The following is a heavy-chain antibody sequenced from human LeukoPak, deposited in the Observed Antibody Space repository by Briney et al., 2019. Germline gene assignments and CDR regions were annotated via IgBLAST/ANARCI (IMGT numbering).Heavy chain of an antibody. D-gene: IGHD3-22*01. Sequence: QSGGSLRLSCAASGFTLNSYEMNWVRQAPGKGLEWVSYISGSGSAIYYADSVKGRFTISRDDAKNSLYLQMNTLRAEDTAVYYCARALTSDSSGHRDYWGPGTLVTVSS. J-gene: IGHJ4*02. CDR3: ARALTSDSSGHRDY. CDR2: ISGSGSAI. V-gene: IGHV3-48*03. CDR1: GFTLNSYE.